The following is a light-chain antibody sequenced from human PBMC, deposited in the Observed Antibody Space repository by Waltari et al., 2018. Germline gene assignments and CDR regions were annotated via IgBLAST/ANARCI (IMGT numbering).Light chain of an antibody. J-gene: IGKJ2*01. Sequence: DIVMTQSPDSLTVSLGERATINCKSSRSVLYSSNNKNYLAWYQQKPGQPPKLLIFWASTRESGVPDRFSGSGSGTDFTLTISSLQAEDVAVYYCQQYYSIPQTFGKGTKLEIK. V-gene: IGKV4-1*01. CDR1: RSVLYSSNNKNY. CDR3: QQYYSIPQT. CDR2: WAS.